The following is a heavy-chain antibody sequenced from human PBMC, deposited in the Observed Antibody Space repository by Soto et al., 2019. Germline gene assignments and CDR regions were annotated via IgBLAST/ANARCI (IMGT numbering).Heavy chain of an antibody. CDR3: AAGTAVGCSSTSCYRRRSYYYMDV. J-gene: IGHJ6*03. CDR1: GFTFTSSA. Sequence: SVKVSCKASGFTFTSSAMQWVRQARGQRLEWIGWIVVGSGNTNYAQKFQERVTITRDMSTSTAYMELSSLRSEDTAVYYCAAGTAVGCSSTSCYRRRSYYYMDVWGQ. D-gene: IGHD2-2*01. CDR2: IVVGSGNT. V-gene: IGHV1-58*02.